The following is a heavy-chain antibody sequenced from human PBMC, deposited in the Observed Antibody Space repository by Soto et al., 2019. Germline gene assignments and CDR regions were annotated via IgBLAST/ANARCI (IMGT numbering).Heavy chain of an antibody. CDR1: GFTFSSYG. V-gene: IGHV3-33*01. J-gene: IGHJ4*02. CDR3: AREPNGRLGGDY. Sequence: QVQLVESGGGVVQPGRSLRLSCAASGFTFSSYGMHWVRQAPGKGLEWVAVIWYDGSNKYYADSVKGLFTISRDNSKNTLYLQMNSLRAEDTAVYYCAREPNGRLGGDYCGQGTLVTVSS. CDR2: IWYDGSNK. D-gene: IGHD2-15*01.